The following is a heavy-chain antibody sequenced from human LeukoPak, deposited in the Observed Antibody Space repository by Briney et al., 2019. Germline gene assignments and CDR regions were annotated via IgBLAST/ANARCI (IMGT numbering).Heavy chain of an antibody. CDR2: MYSSGST. V-gene: IGHV4-39*07. D-gene: IGHD5-12*01. J-gene: IGHJ4*02. Sequence: SETLSLTCTVSGASISSSSYYWGWIRQPPGKGLEWIGSMYSSGSTYYNPSLKSRVTISVDTSKDQFSLKLSSVTAADTAVYYCARSGSGYLRYYFDYWGQGTLVTVSS. CDR1: GASISSSSYY. CDR3: ARSGSGYLRYYFDY.